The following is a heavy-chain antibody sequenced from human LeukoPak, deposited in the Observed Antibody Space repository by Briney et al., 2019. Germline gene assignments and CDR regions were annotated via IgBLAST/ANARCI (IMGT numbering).Heavy chain of an antibody. V-gene: IGHV3-33*06. CDR1: GFTFSSYG. J-gene: IGHJ4*02. CDR2: IWYDGSNK. Sequence: GRSLRLSCAASGFTFSSYGMHWVRQAPGKGLEWVAVIWYDGSNKYYADSVKGRFTISRDNSKNTLYLQMNSLRAEDTAVYYCAKGGQNYDFWSGYYPIDYWGQGTLVTVSS. D-gene: IGHD3-3*01. CDR3: AKGGQNYDFWSGYYPIDY.